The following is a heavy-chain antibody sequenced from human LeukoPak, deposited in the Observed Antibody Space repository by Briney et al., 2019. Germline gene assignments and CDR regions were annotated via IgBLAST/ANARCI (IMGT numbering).Heavy chain of an antibody. Sequence: SETLSLTCTVSGASIRDHYWSWIRQPAGKGLEWIGRIIPSGTTNYNPSLESRVTMSVETSENQFSLKLSSVTAADAAVYYCAKEGAAPGPDFDYWGQGTLVIVSS. CDR3: AKEGAAPGPDFDY. V-gene: IGHV4-4*07. CDR1: GASIRDHY. D-gene: IGHD6-13*01. J-gene: IGHJ4*02. CDR2: IIPSGTT.